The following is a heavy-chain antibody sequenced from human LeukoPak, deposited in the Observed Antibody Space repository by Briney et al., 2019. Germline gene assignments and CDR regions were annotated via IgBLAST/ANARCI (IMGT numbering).Heavy chain of an antibody. J-gene: IGHJ4*02. CDR2: ISNNGGYT. CDR1: GFTFSSSA. V-gene: IGHV3-23*01. D-gene: IGHD2-15*01. Sequence: GGSLRLSCAASGFTFSSSAMSWVRQAPGKGLGWVSAISNNGGYTYYADSVQGRFTISRDNSKSTLCLQMNSLRAEDTAVCYCAKQLGYCSDGSCYFPYWGQGTLVTVSS. CDR3: AKQLGYCSDGSCYFPY.